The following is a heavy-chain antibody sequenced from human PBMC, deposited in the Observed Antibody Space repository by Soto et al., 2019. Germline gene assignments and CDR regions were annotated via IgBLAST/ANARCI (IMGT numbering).Heavy chain of an antibody. CDR3: ARARLSNGDPNIYFFYGLDV. CDR2: IIPLFRKT. Sequence: QVQLVQSGAEVKRPGSSVKVSCKASGDMFRNSAFTWVRQAPGQGLAWMGVIIPLFRKTDVAQNFQGRVTFTADESTSSLYMDVSSLTSEDTAVYYCARARLSNGDPNIYFFYGLDVWGQGTTITVSS. CDR1: GDMFRNSA. V-gene: IGHV1-69*01. D-gene: IGHD3-10*01. J-gene: IGHJ6*02.